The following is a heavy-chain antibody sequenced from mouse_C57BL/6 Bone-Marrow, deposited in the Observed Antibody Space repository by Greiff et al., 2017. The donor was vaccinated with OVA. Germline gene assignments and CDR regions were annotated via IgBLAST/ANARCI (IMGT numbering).Heavy chain of an antibody. CDR3: ARGSYYAMDY. CDR2: ISGGGGNT. J-gene: IGHJ4*01. CDR1: GFTFSSYT. Sequence: EVQLVESGGGLVKPGGSLKLSCAASGFTFSSYTMSWVRQTPEKRLEWVATISGGGGNTYYPDSVKGRFTISRDNAKNTLYLQMSSLRSEDTALYYCARGSYYAMDYWGQGTSVTVSS. V-gene: IGHV5-9*01. D-gene: IGHD1-1*01.